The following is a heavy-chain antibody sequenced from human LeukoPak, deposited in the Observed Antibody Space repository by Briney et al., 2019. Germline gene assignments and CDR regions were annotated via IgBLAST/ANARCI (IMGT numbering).Heavy chain of an antibody. D-gene: IGHD3-22*01. CDR2: VSAYNRDT. CDR3: ARGWDSSTLDRYNWFDT. Sequence: GASVKVSCKASGYTFTGYGITRVRQAPGQGLEWMGWVSAYNRDTKYAHKLQGRVTITTDTSTNTAYMELRSLTSDDTAVYYCARGWDSSTLDRYNWFDTWGQGTLVTVSS. J-gene: IGHJ5*02. CDR1: GYTFTGYG. V-gene: IGHV1-18*01.